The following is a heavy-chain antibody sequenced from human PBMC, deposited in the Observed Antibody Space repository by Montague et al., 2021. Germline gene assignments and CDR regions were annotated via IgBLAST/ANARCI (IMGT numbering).Heavy chain of an antibody. CDR2: DDFSAGW. V-gene: IGHV4-39*02. CDR1: GASLTDNSHH. Sequence: SETLSLTCSVSGASLTDNSHHWGCIPQPPGKGLDWIGSDDFSAGWELSASLKSPAPISVDKPKITFSLKLTSVAAADTAVYFCARTNLCVERRDVWGHGVMVTVSS. D-gene: IGHD2/OR15-2a*01. CDR3: ARTNLCVERRDV. J-gene: IGHJ4*01.